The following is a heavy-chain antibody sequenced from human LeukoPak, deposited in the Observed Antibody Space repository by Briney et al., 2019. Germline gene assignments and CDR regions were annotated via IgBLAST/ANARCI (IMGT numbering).Heavy chain of an antibody. J-gene: IGHJ4*02. V-gene: IGHV3-30*18. D-gene: IGHD5-12*01. CDR2: ISYDGRNK. Sequence: GGSLRLSCAASGFTFSSYAMSWVRQAPGKGLEWVAVISYDGRNKFYTDSVKGRFTISRDDSKKVLYLHMNSLRVDDTAVYYCAKGGVATVDYFDNWGQGTLVTVSS. CDR3: AKGGVATVDYFDN. CDR1: GFTFSSYA.